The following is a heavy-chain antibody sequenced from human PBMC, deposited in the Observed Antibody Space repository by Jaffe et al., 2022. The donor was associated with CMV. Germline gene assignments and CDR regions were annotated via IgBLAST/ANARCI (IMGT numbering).Heavy chain of an antibody. V-gene: IGHV3-53*02. D-gene: IGHD5-18*01. Sequence: EVQVVETGGGLIQPGGSLRLSCGISGFTVSSRYMAWVRQAPGKGLEWVSIIHSGGSTSYADSVKGRFTISRDNSNNTIHLQMNSLTAEDTAIYYCATSISGYSYGYSVSLDYWGQGTLVTVSS. CDR1: GFTVSSRY. J-gene: IGHJ4*02. CDR3: ATSISGYSYGYSVSLDY. CDR2: IHSGGST.